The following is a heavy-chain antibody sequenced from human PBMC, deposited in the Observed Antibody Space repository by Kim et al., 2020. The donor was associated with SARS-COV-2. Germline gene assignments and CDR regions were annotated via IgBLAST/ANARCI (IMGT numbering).Heavy chain of an antibody. Sequence: ASVKVSCKVSGYTLTELSMHWVRQAPGKGLEWIGGFDPEDGEKIDARKFQGRVTMTEDTSTDTAYMELNSLRSEDTAVYYCVTLAVAGTNYYYYGMDVWGQGTTVTVSS. D-gene: IGHD6-19*01. CDR2: FDPEDGEK. CDR1: GYTLTELS. CDR3: VTLAVAGTNYYYYGMDV. J-gene: IGHJ6*02. V-gene: IGHV1-24*01.